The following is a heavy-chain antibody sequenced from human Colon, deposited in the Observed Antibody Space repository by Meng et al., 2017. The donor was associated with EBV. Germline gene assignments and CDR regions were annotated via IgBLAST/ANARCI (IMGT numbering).Heavy chain of an antibody. D-gene: IGHD2-8*02. CDR3: ARRPTGIDY. CDR1: GGSLSGAY. J-gene: IGHJ4*02. V-gene: IGHV4-34*12. Sequence: EQLTQWGAGLWKPSWTWSLTCAVNGGSLSGAYWNWLRQPPGKGLEWIGEIIHGGSPSYNPSLKSRVTISIDTSKNQLSLMLSSVTAADTAVYYCARRPTGIDYWGQGTLVTVSS. CDR2: IIHGGSP.